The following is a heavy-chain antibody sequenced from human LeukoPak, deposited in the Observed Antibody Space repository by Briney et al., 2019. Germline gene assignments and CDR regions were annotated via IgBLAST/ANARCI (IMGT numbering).Heavy chain of an antibody. V-gene: IGHV5-51*01. D-gene: IGHD3-10*01. CDR2: IDPRDSDT. CDR3: ARSSASYHFGMDV. CDR1: GYSFTSHW. Sequence: GESLKISCKGSGYSFTSHWIGWVRQMPGKGLEWLGIIDPRDSDTRYSPSFQGQVTISADKSISTAYLQWSSLKASDTAMYYCARSSASYHFGMDVWGKGTTVIVSP. J-gene: IGHJ6*04.